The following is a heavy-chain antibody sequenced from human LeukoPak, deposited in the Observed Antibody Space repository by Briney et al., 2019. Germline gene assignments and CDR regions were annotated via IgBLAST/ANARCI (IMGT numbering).Heavy chain of an antibody. D-gene: IGHD2-2*01. V-gene: IGHV3-48*03. Sequence: GGSLRLSCAASGFTFSSYEMNWVCQAPGKGLEWVSYISSSGSTIYYADSVKGRFTISRDNAKNSLYLQMNSLRAEDTAVYYCARLIVPAAMLDWFDPWGQGTLVTVSS. CDR3: ARLIVPAAMLDWFDP. J-gene: IGHJ5*02. CDR2: ISSSGSTI. CDR1: GFTFSSYE.